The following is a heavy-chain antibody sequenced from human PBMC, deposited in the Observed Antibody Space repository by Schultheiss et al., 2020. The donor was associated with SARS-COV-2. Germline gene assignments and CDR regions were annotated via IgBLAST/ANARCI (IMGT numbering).Heavy chain of an antibody. Sequence: GGSLRLSCAASGFTFSSYWMSWVRQAPGKGLEWVANIKQDGSEKYYVDSVKGRFTISRDNAKNSLYLQMNSLRAEDTAVYYCARWTDYGDYGPHYWGQGTLVTVSS. D-gene: IGHD4-17*01. CDR2: IKQDGSEK. J-gene: IGHJ4*02. V-gene: IGHV3-7*01. CDR1: GFTFSSYW. CDR3: ARWTDYGDYGPHY.